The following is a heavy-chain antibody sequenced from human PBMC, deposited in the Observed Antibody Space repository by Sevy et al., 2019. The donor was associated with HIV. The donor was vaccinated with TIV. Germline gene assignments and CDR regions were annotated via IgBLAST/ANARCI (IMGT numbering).Heavy chain of an antibody. V-gene: IGHV4-59*08. D-gene: IGHD1-26*01. CDR2: IYYNGHI. Sequence: ETLSLTCTVSSDSITSLYWNWIRQPPGKGLEWIANIYYNGHINYNPSLKSRVTLSLDTSKNQFSLRLSSVTAADTAMYYCAGENAWGRGYSWGQGTLVTVSS. J-gene: IGHJ4*02. CDR3: AGENAWGRGYS. CDR1: SDSITSLY.